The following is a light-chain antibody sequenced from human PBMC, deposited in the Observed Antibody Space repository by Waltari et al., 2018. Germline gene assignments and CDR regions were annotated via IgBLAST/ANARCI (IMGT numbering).Light chain of an antibody. CDR2: AAS. V-gene: IGKV1-39*01. CDR1: QSVSSY. Sequence: DIQMTQSPSSLSASVGDRVTITCRASQSVSSYLNWYQQKPGKAPKLLIYAASSLQSGVPSRFSGSGSGTEFTLTISSLQPEDVATYYCQEANSFPLTFGGGTKVEI. CDR3: QEANSFPLT. J-gene: IGKJ4*01.